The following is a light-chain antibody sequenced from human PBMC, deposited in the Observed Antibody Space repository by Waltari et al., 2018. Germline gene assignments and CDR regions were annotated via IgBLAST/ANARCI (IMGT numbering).Light chain of an antibody. CDR3: QQYNDWPLT. CDR1: QSVNSR. Sequence: EIVMTQSPATLSASPGERVTLSCRASQSVNSRLAWDQQKPGQAPTLLIYGASTRATGIPASFSGSGSATEFTLTISSLQSEDFAVYYCQQYNDWPLTFGQGTKVEIK. J-gene: IGKJ1*01. CDR2: GAS. V-gene: IGKV3-15*01.